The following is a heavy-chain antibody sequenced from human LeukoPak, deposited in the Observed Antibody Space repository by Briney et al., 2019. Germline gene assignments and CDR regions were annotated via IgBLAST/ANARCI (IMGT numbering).Heavy chain of an antibody. CDR1: GFTFRSYA. CDR3: AKRVTSGSKYFDY. Sequence: PGGSLRLSCAASGFTFRSYAMSWVRRAPGQGLEWVSSISTDGGGTYYADSVKDRFTVSRDNSKNTLYLQMSSLGAEDTAVYYCAKRVTSGSKYFDYWGQGILVTVSS. CDR2: ISTDGGGT. D-gene: IGHD6-19*01. V-gene: IGHV3-23*01. J-gene: IGHJ4*02.